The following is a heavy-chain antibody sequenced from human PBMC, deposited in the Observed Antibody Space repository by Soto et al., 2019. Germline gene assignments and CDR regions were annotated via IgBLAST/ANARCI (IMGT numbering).Heavy chain of an antibody. V-gene: IGHV1-69*01. D-gene: IGHD3-10*01. CDR3: ARDLTSVRGS. CDR1: GGTFSRHS. CDR2: IIPIFDAT. Sequence: QVQMVQSGAEVKKPGSSARVSCKVSGGTFSRHSISWVRQAPGQGLEWVGGIIPIFDATQYAQKFQGRLTMTVDESTTTFHMDLSGLRPEDTAIYYCARDLTSVRGSWGQGTLVTVS. J-gene: IGHJ4*02.